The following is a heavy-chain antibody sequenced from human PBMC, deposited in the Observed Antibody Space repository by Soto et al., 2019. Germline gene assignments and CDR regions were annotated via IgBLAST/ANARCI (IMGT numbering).Heavy chain of an antibody. D-gene: IGHD3-16*01. CDR3: ARDHPDWGIRY. Sequence: SETLSLTCTVSGGSISSSSYYWGWILHPPGKGLEWIGYVYYSGSTNYNPSLKSRVTISVDTSKNQFSLKLSSVTAADTAVYYCARDHPDWGIRYWGQGTLVTVSS. CDR1: GGSISSSSYY. CDR2: VYYSGST. J-gene: IGHJ4*02. V-gene: IGHV4-61*01.